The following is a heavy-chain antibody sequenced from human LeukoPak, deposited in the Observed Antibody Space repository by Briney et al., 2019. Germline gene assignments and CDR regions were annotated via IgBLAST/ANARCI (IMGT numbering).Heavy chain of an antibody. CDR1: GGSISSYY. CDR3: ARDRLYSGTFDY. D-gene: IGHD2-8*01. V-gene: IGHV4-59*01. Sequence: PSETLSLTCTVSGGSISSYYWSWIRQPPGKGLEWIGYIYYSGSTNYNPPLKSRVTISVDTSKNQFSLKLSSVTAADTAVYYCARDRLYSGTFDYWGQGTLVTVSS. J-gene: IGHJ4*02. CDR2: IYYSGST.